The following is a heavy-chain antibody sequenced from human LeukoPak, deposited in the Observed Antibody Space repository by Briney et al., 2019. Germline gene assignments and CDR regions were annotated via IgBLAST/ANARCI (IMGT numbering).Heavy chain of an antibody. CDR3: AKWGDYDVLTGYYVSDY. Sequence: GGSLRLSCAASGFTFSNYAMSWVRQAPGKGLEWVSAITGSGGNTYYADSVKGRFTISRDNSKNTVFLQINSLRAEDTAVYYCAKWGDYDVLTGYYVSDYWGQGTLVTVSS. V-gene: IGHV3-23*01. D-gene: IGHD3-9*01. J-gene: IGHJ4*02. CDR1: GFTFSNYA. CDR2: ITGSGGNT.